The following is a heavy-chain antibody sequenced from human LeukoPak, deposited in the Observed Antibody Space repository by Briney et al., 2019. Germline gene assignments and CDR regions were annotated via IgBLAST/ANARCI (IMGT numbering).Heavy chain of an antibody. CDR2: IFPIFGTA. CDR1: GGTFSSYA. J-gene: IGHJ3*02. V-gene: IGHV1-69*05. Sequence: SVKVSCKASGGTFSSYAISWVRQAPGQGLEWMGGIFPIFGTANYAQKFQGRVTITTDESTSTAYMELSSLRSEDTAVYYCARVSYYDSILGAFDIWGQGTMVTVSS. CDR3: ARVSYYDSILGAFDI. D-gene: IGHD3-22*01.